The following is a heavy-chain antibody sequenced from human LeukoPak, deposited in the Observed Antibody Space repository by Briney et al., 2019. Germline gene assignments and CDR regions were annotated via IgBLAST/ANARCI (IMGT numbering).Heavy chain of an antibody. Sequence: SETLSLTCTVSGGSISSSSYYWVWIRQPPGKGLEWIGSIYYSGSTYYNPSLKSRVTISVDTSKNQFSLKLSSVTAADTAVYYCARHRTGGGSYHKGDWFDPWGQGTLVTVSS. D-gene: IGHD1-26*01. CDR3: ARHRTGGGSYHKGDWFDP. CDR2: IYYSGST. CDR1: GGSISSSSYY. J-gene: IGHJ5*02. V-gene: IGHV4-39*01.